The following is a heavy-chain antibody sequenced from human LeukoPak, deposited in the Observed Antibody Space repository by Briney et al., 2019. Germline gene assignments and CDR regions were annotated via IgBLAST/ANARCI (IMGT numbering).Heavy chain of an antibody. CDR3: ARDLSGSGGNWFDP. V-gene: IGHV1-2*02. CDR1: GYTFTGYY. Sequence: ASVKVSCKASGYTFTGYYMHWVRQAPGQGLEWMGWINPNSGGTNYAQKFQGRVTMTRDTSISTAYMELSRLRSDDTAVYYCARDLSGSGGNWFDPWGQGTLVTVSS. J-gene: IGHJ5*02. CDR2: INPNSGGT. D-gene: IGHD3-10*01.